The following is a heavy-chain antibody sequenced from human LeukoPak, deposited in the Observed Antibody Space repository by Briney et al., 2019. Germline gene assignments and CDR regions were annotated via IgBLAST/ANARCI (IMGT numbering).Heavy chain of an antibody. J-gene: IGHJ3*01. CDR1: GFTFSTYV. V-gene: IGHV3-23*01. D-gene: IGHD1-14*01. CDR2: ISGPGETT. Sequence: GGSLRLSCAVSGFTFSTYVMSWVRQAPGKGLEWVSVISGPGETTYYADSVKGRFTISRDNSMNMLYLQMNSLRAEDTALYYCARHVAIGIRAFDFWGQGTLVTVPS. CDR3: ARHVAIGIRAFDF.